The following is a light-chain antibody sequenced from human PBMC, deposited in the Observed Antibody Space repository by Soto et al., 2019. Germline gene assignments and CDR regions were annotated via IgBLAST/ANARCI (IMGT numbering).Light chain of an antibody. CDR3: QSYDRSLSNWV. V-gene: IGLV2-14*01. Sequence: QSALTQPASVSGSPGQSITISCTGTSSDVGGYNYVSWYQQHPGKAPKLMIYEVSNRPSGVSNRFSGSKSGASASLAITGLQAEDEADYYCQSYDRSLSNWVFGGGTQLTVL. J-gene: IGLJ3*02. CDR2: EVS. CDR1: SSDVGGYNY.